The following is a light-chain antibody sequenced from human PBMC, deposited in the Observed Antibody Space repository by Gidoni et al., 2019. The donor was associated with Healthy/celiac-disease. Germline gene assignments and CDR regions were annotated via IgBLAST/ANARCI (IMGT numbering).Light chain of an antibody. CDR2: GNS. CDR1: SSNIGAGYD. V-gene: IGLV1-40*01. Sequence: QSVLTQPPSVSGAPAQRVTISCTGSSSNIGAGYDVHWYQQLPGTAPKLLIYGNSNRPSGVPDRFSGSKSGTSASLAITGLQAEDEADYYCQSYDSILSGVVFGGGTKLTVL. CDR3: QSYDSILSGVV. J-gene: IGLJ2*01.